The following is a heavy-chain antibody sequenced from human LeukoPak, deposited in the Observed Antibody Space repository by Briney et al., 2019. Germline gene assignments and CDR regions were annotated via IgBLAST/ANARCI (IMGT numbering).Heavy chain of an antibody. CDR3: ARDSYGGSYPDAFDI. V-gene: IGHV4-59*01. Sequence: SETLSLTCTVSGGSISSYYWSWIRQPPGKGLEWIGYIYYSGSTNYNPSLKSRVTISVDTSKNQFSLKLSSVTAADTAVYYCARDSYGGSYPDAFDIWGQGTMVTVSS. CDR2: IYYSGST. J-gene: IGHJ3*02. D-gene: IGHD1-26*01. CDR1: GGSISSYY.